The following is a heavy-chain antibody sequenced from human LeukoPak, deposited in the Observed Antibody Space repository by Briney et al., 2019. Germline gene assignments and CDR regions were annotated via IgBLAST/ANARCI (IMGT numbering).Heavy chain of an antibody. CDR1: GGSISSSSYY. J-gene: IGHJ3*02. D-gene: IGHD6-13*01. CDR3: ARYSSSQGRRLRISDAFDI. V-gene: IGHV4-30-4*08. CDR2: IYYSGST. Sequence: PSETLSLTCTVSGGSISSSSYYWGWIRQPPGKGLEWIGYIYYSGSTYYNPSLNSRVTISVDTSKNQFSLKLSSVTAADTAVYYCARYSSSQGRRLRISDAFDIWGQGTMVTVSS.